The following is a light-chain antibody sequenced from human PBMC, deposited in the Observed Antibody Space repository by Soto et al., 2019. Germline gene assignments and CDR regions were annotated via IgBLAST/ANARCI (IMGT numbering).Light chain of an antibody. J-gene: IGKJ3*01. CDR1: QSVSSY. Sequence: EMVLTQSPATLSLSPGERATLSCRASQSVSSYLAWYQQKPGQAPRLLIYDASNRATGIPARFSGSGSGTDFTLTISSLEPEDFAVYYCQQRSVFGPGTKVDIK. CDR2: DAS. V-gene: IGKV3-11*01. CDR3: QQRSV.